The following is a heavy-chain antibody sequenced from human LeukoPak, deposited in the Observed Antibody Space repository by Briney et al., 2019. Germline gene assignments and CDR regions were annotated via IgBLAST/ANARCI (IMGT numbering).Heavy chain of an antibody. CDR1: GGSISSYY. V-gene: IGHV4-4*09. CDR2: IYTSGST. J-gene: IGHJ5*02. Sequence: SETLSLTCTVSGGSISSYYWSWIRQPPGKGLEWIGYIYTSGSTNYNPSLKSRVTISVDTSKNLFSLKLSSVTAADTAVYYCARHYCSSTSCYKPFDPWGQGTLVTVSS. D-gene: IGHD2-2*02. CDR3: ARHYCSSTSCYKPFDP.